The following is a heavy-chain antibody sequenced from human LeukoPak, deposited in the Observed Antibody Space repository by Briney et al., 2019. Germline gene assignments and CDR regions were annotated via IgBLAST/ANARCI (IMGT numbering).Heavy chain of an antibody. Sequence: SQTLSLTCAVSGGSISSGAYSWSWIRQPPGKGLEWIGSIYYSGSTYYSPSLKSRVTISVDTSKNQFSLKLSSVTAADTAVYYCARLYGDYTPRSDYWGQGTLVTVSS. V-gene: IGHV4-30-2*03. CDR2: IYYSGST. J-gene: IGHJ4*02. CDR3: ARLYGDYTPRSDY. D-gene: IGHD4-17*01. CDR1: GGSISSGAYS.